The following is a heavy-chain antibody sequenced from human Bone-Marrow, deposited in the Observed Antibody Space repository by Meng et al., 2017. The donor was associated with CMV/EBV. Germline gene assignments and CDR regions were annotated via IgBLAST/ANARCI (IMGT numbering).Heavy chain of an antibody. CDR1: GFTFSSYA. D-gene: IGHD3-10*01. V-gene: IGHV3-7*03. CDR2: IRKDAGEI. J-gene: IGHJ4*02. Sequence: GGSLRLSCAASGFTFSSYAMSWVRQAPGKGLEWVADIRKDAGEIYYLDSVKGRFTISRDNAKNSLYLQMNSLRAEDTAVYYCASRGGAEDIDDWGQGTRVTVYS. CDR3: ASRGGAEDIDD.